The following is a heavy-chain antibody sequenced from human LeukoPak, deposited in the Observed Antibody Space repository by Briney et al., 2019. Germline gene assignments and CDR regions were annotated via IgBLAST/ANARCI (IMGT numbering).Heavy chain of an antibody. CDR2: ISGSGGST. J-gene: IGHJ5*02. CDR1: GFTFSSYA. CDR3: ASLPLSDSSGSPGDNWFDP. V-gene: IGHV3-23*01. D-gene: IGHD6-19*01. Sequence: QTGGSLRLSCAASGFTFSSYAMSWVRQAPGKGLEWVSAISGSGGSTYYADSVKGRFTISRDNSKNTLYLQMNSLRAEDTAVYYCASLPLSDSSGSPGDNWFDPWGQGTLVTVSS.